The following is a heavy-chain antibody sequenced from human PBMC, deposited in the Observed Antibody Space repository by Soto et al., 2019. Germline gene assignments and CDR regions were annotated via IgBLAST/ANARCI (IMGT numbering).Heavy chain of an antibody. CDR1: GYTFTGYY. CDR2: INPNSGGT. D-gene: IGHD3-3*01. CDR3: AREGPLEYYDFWSGYYSLGYGLDV. Sequence: ASVKVSCKASGYTFTGYYMHWVRQAPGQGLEWMGWINPNSGGTNYAQKFQGRVTMTRDTSISTAYMELSRMRSDDPAVYYCAREGPLEYYDFWSGYYSLGYGLDVWGQGTTVTVSS. J-gene: IGHJ6*02. V-gene: IGHV1-2*02.